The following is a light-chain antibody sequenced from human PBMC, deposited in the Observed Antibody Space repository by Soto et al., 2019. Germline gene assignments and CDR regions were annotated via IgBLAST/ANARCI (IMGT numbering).Light chain of an antibody. CDR1: QSVSMY. Sequence: EIVLTQSPATLSLSPGETAALSCRGSQSVSMYLAWYQQRPGQAPRLLIYDTSNRATGIPATFSARGFGTDFTLIISNLEPEDSAVYYCQHRSNRPPITFGQGTRLEIK. CDR2: DTS. CDR3: QHRSNRPPIT. V-gene: IGKV3-11*01. J-gene: IGKJ5*01.